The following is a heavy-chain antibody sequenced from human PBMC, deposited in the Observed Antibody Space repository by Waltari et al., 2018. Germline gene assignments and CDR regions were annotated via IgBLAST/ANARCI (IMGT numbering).Heavy chain of an antibody. CDR3: ARDNRHYYGSGSFPFDY. CDR1: GFTFSTYG. J-gene: IGHJ4*02. Sequence: QVQLVESGGGVVQPGRSLGLSFGASGFTFSTYGLLWVRQAPGKGLEWVAVIWYDGNKKYYGDSVKGRFTISRDNSKNTLSLQMNSLRVDDTAVYYCARDNRHYYGSGSFPFDYWGQGTLVTVSS. CDR2: IWYDGNKK. D-gene: IGHD3-10*01. V-gene: IGHV3-33*01.